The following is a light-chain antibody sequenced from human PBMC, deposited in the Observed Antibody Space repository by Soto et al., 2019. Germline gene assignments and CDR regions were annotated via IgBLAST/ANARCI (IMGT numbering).Light chain of an antibody. CDR1: QDISTY. CDR2: SIS. Sequence: DIQLTQSPSSLSASVGDRVTMTCRASQDISTYLNWYHQSPGKAPKLLISSISRLQGGVPLRFSGSGSGTDFTLTINSLQPADLGTYFCQQSYGIPYTFGQGTKLEI. V-gene: IGKV1-39*01. J-gene: IGKJ2*01. CDR3: QQSYGIPYT.